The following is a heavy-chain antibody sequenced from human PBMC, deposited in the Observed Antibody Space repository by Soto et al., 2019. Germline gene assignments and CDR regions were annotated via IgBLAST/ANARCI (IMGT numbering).Heavy chain of an antibody. V-gene: IGHV3-23*01. CDR2: ISGSGRFT. CDR1: GFTFTNYA. D-gene: IGHD6-13*01. CDR3: VRSGSSNWYIELIDF. J-gene: IGHJ4*02. Sequence: EVQLLESGGGLVQPGGSLRLSCAASGFTFTNYAMSWVRQAPGKGLEWVSFISGSGRFTYYADSVKGRFTISRDNSKNTLYLQMNSLRPEDTAVYYCVRSGSSNWYIELIDFWGQGTLVTVSS.